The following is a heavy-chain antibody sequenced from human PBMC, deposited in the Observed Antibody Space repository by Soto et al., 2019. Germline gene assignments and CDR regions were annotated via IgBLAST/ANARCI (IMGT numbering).Heavy chain of an antibody. CDR3: ARPDSTTYEFDP. Sequence: SETLSLTCAVSGGSISSGGYSWSWIRQPPGKGLEWIGYIYHSGSTYYNPSLKSRVTISVDRSKNQFSLKLSSVTAADTAVYYCARPDSTTYEFDPWGQGTLVTVSS. D-gene: IGHD4-17*01. CDR2: IYHSGST. CDR1: GGSISSGGYS. J-gene: IGHJ5*02. V-gene: IGHV4-30-2*01.